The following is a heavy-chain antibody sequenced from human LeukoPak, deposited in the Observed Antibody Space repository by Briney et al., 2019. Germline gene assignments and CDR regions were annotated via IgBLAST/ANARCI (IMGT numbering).Heavy chain of an antibody. Sequence: PSETLSLTCTVSGGSFSSGNYYWSWIRQPAGKGLEWIGRIYTSGSTNYNPSFKSRVTISVDTSKNQLSLKLTSVTAADTAVYYCARDPFDPDDAFHIWGQGTKVTVSS. CDR1: GGSFSSGNYY. CDR3: ARDPFDPDDAFHI. V-gene: IGHV4-61*02. CDR2: IYTSGST. J-gene: IGHJ3*02.